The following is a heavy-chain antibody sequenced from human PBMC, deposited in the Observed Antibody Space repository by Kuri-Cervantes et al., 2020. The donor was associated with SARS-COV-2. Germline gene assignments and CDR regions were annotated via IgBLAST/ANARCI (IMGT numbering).Heavy chain of an antibody. CDR3: ARHYITRYFDL. Sequence: SETLSLTCTVSGGSISSYYWSWIRQPAGKGLEWIGRIYTSGSTNYNPSLKSRVTMSVDTSKHQFSLTLTSVTAADTAVYYCARHYITRYFDLWGRGTLVTVSS. CDR2: IYTSGST. D-gene: IGHD2-2*01. V-gene: IGHV4-4*07. CDR1: GGSISSYY. J-gene: IGHJ2*01.